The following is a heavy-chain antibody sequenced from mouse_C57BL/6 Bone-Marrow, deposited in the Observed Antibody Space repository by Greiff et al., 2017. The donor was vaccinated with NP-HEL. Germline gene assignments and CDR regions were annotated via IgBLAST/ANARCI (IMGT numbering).Heavy chain of an antibody. V-gene: IGHV1-81*01. CDR1: GYTFTSYG. CDR3: ARERGTRAWFAY. Sequence: VQLVESGAELARPGASVKLSCKASGYTFTSYGISWVKQRTGQGLEWIGEIYPRSGNTYYNEKFKGKATLTADKSSSTAYMELRSLTSEDAAVYVCARERGTRAWFAYWGQGTLVTVSA. J-gene: IGHJ3*01. CDR2: IYPRSGNT. D-gene: IGHD2-14*01.